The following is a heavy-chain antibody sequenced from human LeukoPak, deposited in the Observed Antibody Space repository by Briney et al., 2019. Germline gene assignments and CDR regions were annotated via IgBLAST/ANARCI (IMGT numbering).Heavy chain of an antibody. CDR3: ARNNRYSNSPIEY. CDR1: GFTFSSYN. J-gene: IGHJ4*02. D-gene: IGHD6-13*01. CDR2: ISSGSGTM. Sequence: GGSLRLSCTASGFTFSSYNMNWVRQAPGKGLEWVSYISSGSGTMYYADSVKGRFTISRDNAKNTLYLQMNSLRDEDTAVYYCARNNRYSNSPIEYWGQGTLVTVSA. V-gene: IGHV3-48*02.